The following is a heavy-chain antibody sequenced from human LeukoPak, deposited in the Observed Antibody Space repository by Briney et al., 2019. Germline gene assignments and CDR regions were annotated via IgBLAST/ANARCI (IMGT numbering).Heavy chain of an antibody. Sequence: SVKVYCKASGGTFSSYAISWARQAPGPEVEWMGGIIPIFGTANYAQKFQGRVTITTDESTSTAYMELSSLRSEDTAVYYCAKDAGNYYYYMDVWGKGTTVTVSS. CDR2: IIPIFGTA. CDR1: GGTFSSYA. V-gene: IGHV1-69*05. J-gene: IGHJ6*03. CDR3: AKDAGNYYYYMDV.